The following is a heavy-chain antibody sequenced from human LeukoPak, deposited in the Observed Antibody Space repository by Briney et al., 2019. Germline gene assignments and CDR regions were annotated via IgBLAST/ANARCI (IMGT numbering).Heavy chain of an antibody. Sequence: SGPALVKPTQTLTLTCTFSGFSLSTSGMRVSWIRQPPGKAVEWLARIDWDDDKFYSTSLKTRLTISKDTSKNQVVLTMTNMDPVDTATYYCARDPDYGDFPFGAFDIWGQGTMVTVSS. D-gene: IGHD4-17*01. CDR3: ARDPDYGDFPFGAFDI. J-gene: IGHJ3*02. V-gene: IGHV2-70*04. CDR2: IDWDDDK. CDR1: GFSLSTSGMR.